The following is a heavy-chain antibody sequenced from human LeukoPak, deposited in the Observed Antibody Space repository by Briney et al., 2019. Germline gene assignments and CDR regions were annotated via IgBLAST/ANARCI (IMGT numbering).Heavy chain of an antibody. J-gene: IGHJ3*02. D-gene: IGHD2-2*01. CDR3: AKEGALGYCSSTSCEDAFDI. V-gene: IGHV3-23*01. CDR2: ISGSGGST. Sequence: GGSLRLSCAASGFTFSSYAMSWVRQAPGKGLKGVSAISGSGGSTYYADSVKGRFTISRDNSQNTLYLQMNSLRAEDTAVYYCAKEGALGYCSSTSCEDAFDIWGQGTMVTVSS. CDR1: GFTFSSYA.